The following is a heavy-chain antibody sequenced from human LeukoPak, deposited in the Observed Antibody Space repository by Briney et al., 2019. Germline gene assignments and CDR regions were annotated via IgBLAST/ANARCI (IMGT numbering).Heavy chain of an antibody. CDR3: ARSHSVWTSFDY. D-gene: IGHD3/OR15-3a*01. J-gene: IGHJ4*02. CDR1: GGSISSYY. Sequence: SSATLSLTCTVSGGSISSYYWSWIRQPPGKGLERIGYIYYSGSTNYNPSLKSRVTISVDTPKNQFSLKLSSVTAADTAVYYCARSHSVWTSFDYWGQGTLVTVTS. V-gene: IGHV4-59*01. CDR2: IYYSGST.